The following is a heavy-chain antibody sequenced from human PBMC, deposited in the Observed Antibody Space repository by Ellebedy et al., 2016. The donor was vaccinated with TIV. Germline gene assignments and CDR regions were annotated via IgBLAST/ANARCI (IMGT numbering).Heavy chain of an antibody. Sequence: ASVKVSXKASGYTFTSYAMHWVRQAPGQRLEWMGWINACNGNTKYSQKFQGRVTITRDTSASTAYMELSSLRSEDTAVYYCAREIVATSINWFDPWGQGTLVTVSS. CDR2: INACNGNT. CDR1: GYTFTSYA. CDR3: AREIVATSINWFDP. V-gene: IGHV1-3*01. D-gene: IGHD5-12*01. J-gene: IGHJ5*02.